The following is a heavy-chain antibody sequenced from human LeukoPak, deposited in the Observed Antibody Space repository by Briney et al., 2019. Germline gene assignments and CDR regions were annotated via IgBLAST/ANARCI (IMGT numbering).Heavy chain of an antibody. D-gene: IGHD7-27*01. CDR2: LSNTGSDI. V-gene: IGHV3-11*01. CDR1: GFTFSDHY. J-gene: IGHJ4*02. Sequence: PGGSLRLPCVASGFTFSDHYMTWTRQAPGKGLEYISYLSNTGSDISYADSVKGRFSISRDNAKNSLYLQMNSLRAEDTAMYYCARGHWGLDYWGQGTLVTVSS. CDR3: ARGHWGLDY.